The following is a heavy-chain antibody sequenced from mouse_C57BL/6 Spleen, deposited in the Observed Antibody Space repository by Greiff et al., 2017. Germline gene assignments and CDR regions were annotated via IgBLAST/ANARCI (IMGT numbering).Heavy chain of an antibody. J-gene: IGHJ4*01. CDR1: GFTFSDYG. V-gene: IGHV5-17*01. Sequence: EVNLVESGGGLVKPGGSLKLSCAASGFTFSDYGMHWVRQAPEKGLEWVAYISSGSSTIYYADTVKGRFTISRDNAKNTLFLQMTSLRSEDTAMYYCARTGFNYAMDYWGQGTSVTVSS. CDR2: ISSGSSTI. CDR3: ARTGFNYAMDY.